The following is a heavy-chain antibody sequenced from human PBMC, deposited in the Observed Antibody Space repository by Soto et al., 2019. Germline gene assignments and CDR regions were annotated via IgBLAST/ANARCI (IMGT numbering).Heavy chain of an antibody. D-gene: IGHD1-1*01. J-gene: IGHJ6*02. CDR3: ARNGTLTGYSYGMDV. Sequence: QVQLVQSGAELRKPGSSVKVSCKASGGTFSDSTINWVRQAPGQRLEWMGGIIPIFDTANYAEKFQGRVTITADESTSTSFMEVSSVRSKDTAVYYCARNGTLTGYSYGMDVWGQGTMVTVSS. V-gene: IGHV1-69*01. CDR2: IIPIFDTA. CDR1: GGTFSDST.